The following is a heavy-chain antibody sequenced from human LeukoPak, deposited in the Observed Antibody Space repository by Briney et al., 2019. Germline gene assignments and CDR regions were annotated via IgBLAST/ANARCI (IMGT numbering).Heavy chain of an antibody. CDR3: ARRKFGIVDY. Sequence: SETLSLTCAVYGGSFSGYYWSWIRQPPGKGLEWIGEINHSGSTNYNPSLKSRVTISVDTSKNQFSLKLSSVTAADTAVYYCARRKFGIVDYWGQGTLVTVSS. D-gene: IGHD1-26*01. CDR1: GGSFSGYY. J-gene: IGHJ4*02. V-gene: IGHV4-34*01. CDR2: INHSGST.